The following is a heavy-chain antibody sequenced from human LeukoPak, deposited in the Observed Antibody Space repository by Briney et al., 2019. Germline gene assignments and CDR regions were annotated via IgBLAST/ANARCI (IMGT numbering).Heavy chain of an antibody. J-gene: IGHJ4*02. CDR2: IWYDGSNK. Sequence: GRSLRLSCAASGFTFSSYGMHWVRQAPGKGLERVAVIWYDGSNKYYADSVKGRFTISRDNSKNTLYLQMNSLRAEDTAVYYCARVDCGGDCSDFDYWGQGTLVTVSS. V-gene: IGHV3-33*01. CDR3: ARVDCGGDCSDFDY. CDR1: GFTFSSYG. D-gene: IGHD2-21*02.